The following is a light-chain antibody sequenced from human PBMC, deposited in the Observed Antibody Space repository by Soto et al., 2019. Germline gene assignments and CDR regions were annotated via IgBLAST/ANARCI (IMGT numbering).Light chain of an antibody. CDR1: QSLLQSNGYNY. V-gene: IGKV2-28*01. Sequence: DIVMTQTPLSLSVTPGQPASISCKSSQSLLQSNGYNYLDWYLQKPGQSPQLLIYLGSNRASGVPDRFSGSESGTDFTLKISRVEAEDVGVYYCMQALQTPTFGQGTKVDIK. CDR3: MQALQTPT. CDR2: LGS. J-gene: IGKJ1*01.